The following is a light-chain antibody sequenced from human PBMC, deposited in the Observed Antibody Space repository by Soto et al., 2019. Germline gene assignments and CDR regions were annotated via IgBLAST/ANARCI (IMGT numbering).Light chain of an antibody. CDR1: QSIANF. J-gene: IGKJ4*01. CDR3: QQYEDLPLT. Sequence: DVQMTQSPSSLSASVGDRVTITCKANQSIANFLNWFQHKPGEAPKLLISDASHLELGVPSRFSGSRSGTDFVLDISNLQSEDVATYFCQQYEDLPLTFGGGTKV. V-gene: IGKV1-33*01. CDR2: DAS.